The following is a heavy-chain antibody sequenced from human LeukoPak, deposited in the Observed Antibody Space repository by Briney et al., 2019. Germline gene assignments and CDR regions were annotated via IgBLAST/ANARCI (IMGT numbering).Heavy chain of an antibody. D-gene: IGHD3-10*01. Sequence: GRSLRLSCAASGFTFSNYGMHWVRQAPGKGVEWVAVISDVGRNQYYAESVKGRFTISRDNSKNTLYLQMNSLRAEDTAVYYCAKDASGMVRVINFWGQGTLVTVSS. V-gene: IGHV3-30*18. J-gene: IGHJ4*02. CDR2: ISDVGRNQ. CDR3: AKDASGMVRVINF. CDR1: GFTFSNYG.